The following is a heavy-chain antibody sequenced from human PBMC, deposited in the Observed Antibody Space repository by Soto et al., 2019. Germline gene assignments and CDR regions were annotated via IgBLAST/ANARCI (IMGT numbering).Heavy chain of an antibody. J-gene: IGHJ4*02. CDR2: INPGLGIA. V-gene: IGHV1-3*01. CDR3: ARSADYSSGWYHPGGYFDY. D-gene: IGHD6-19*01. Sequence: ASVKVSCKASGYTFTDYAMHWVRQAPGQRPEWMGWINPGLGIAKYSQKFQGRVTITADTSTSTAYMELSSLRSEDTAVYYCARSADYSSGWYHPGGYFDYWGQGTLVTVSS. CDR1: GYTFTDYA.